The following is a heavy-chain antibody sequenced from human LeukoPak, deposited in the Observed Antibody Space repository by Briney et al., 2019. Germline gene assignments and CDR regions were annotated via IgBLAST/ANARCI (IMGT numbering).Heavy chain of an antibody. CDR3: ARERRLWSGGYYGLDV. J-gene: IGHJ6*02. D-gene: IGHD3-3*01. CDR2: VNLAGST. CDR1: GGSISSGGYY. V-gene: IGHV4-39*07. Sequence: NPSQTLSLTCTVSGGSISSGGYYWSWIRQPPGKGLEWIGDVNLAGSTNYTPSLKSRVTISVDTSKSQVSLKLSSVTAADTAVYYCARERRLWSGGYYGLDVWGQGTTVTVSS.